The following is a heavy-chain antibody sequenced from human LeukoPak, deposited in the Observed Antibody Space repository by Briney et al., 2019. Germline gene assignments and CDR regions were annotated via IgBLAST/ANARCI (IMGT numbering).Heavy chain of an antibody. Sequence: ASVKVSCKASGYTFTDYYMQWVRQAPGQGLEWMGWINPNSGGTNYAQKFQGRVTMTRDTSISTAYMELSRLRSDDTAVYYCARERSGYFDYWGQGTLVTVSS. CDR1: GYTFTDYY. J-gene: IGHJ4*02. V-gene: IGHV1-2*02. CDR2: INPNSGGT. D-gene: IGHD3-3*01. CDR3: ARERSGYFDY.